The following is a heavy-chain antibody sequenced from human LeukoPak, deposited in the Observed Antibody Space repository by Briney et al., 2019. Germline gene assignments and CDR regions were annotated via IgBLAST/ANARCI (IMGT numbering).Heavy chain of an antibody. Sequence: PGGSLRLSCAASGFTFSSYSMNWVRQAPGKGLEWVSSISSSSSYIYYADSVKGRFTISRDNSKNTLYLQMNSLRAEDTAVYYCAKDGGSGSSWARDAFDIWGQGTMVTVSS. J-gene: IGHJ3*02. D-gene: IGHD6-13*01. CDR3: AKDGGSGSSWARDAFDI. V-gene: IGHV3-21*01. CDR1: GFTFSSYS. CDR2: ISSSSSYI.